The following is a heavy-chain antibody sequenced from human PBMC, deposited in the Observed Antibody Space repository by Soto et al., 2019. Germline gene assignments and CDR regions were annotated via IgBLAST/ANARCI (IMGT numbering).Heavy chain of an antibody. J-gene: IGHJ6*02. D-gene: IGHD6-6*01. CDR3: ARLTGSSSWSQAYYYYGMDV. CDR2: IYYSGST. Sequence: TETLSLTXTVSGGSISSSSYYWGWIRQPPGKGLEWIGSIYYSGSTYYNPSLKSRVTISVDTSKNQFSLKLSSVTAADTAVYYCARLTGSSSWSQAYYYYGMDVWGQGTTVTVSS. CDR1: GGSISSSSYY. V-gene: IGHV4-39*01.